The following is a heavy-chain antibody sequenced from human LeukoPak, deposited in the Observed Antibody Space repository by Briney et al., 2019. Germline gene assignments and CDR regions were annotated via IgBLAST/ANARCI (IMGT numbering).Heavy chain of an antibody. CDR1: GFTFSSYA. V-gene: IGHV3-23*01. J-gene: IGHJ4*02. Sequence: PGGSLRLSCAASGFTFSSYAMSWVRQAPGKGLEWVSAISGSGGSTYYADSVKGRFTISRDNAKNSLYLQMNSLRAEDTAVYYCARDLVLSGAVAGTEVSSDYWGQGTLVTVSS. CDR3: ARDLVLSGAVAGTEVSSDY. CDR2: ISGSGGST. D-gene: IGHD6-19*01.